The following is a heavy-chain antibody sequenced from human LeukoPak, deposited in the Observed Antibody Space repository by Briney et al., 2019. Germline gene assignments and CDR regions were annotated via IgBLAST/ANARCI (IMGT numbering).Heavy chain of an antibody. CDR1: GGSISSYY. V-gene: IGHV4-59*12. Sequence: SETLSLTCTVSGGSISSYYWSWIRQPPGKGLEWIGYIYYSGSTNYNPSLKSRVTISVDTSKKQFSLRLSSVTAADTAVYYCARDYGDYDTYFDYWGQGTLVTVSS. CDR3: ARDYGDYDTYFDY. D-gene: IGHD4-17*01. CDR2: IYYSGST. J-gene: IGHJ4*02.